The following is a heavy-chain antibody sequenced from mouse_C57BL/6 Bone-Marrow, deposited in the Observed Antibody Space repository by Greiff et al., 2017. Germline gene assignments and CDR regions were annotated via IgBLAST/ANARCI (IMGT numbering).Heavy chain of an antibody. Sequence: QVQLQQPGTELVKPGASVKLSCKASGYTFTSYWLHWVKQRPGQGLEWIGNINPSNGGTNYNEKFKSKATLTVDKSSSTAYMQLSSLTSEDSAVYYCARENYYGSPYYAMDYWGQGTSVTVSS. V-gene: IGHV1-53*01. CDR1: GYTFTSYW. D-gene: IGHD1-1*01. J-gene: IGHJ4*01. CDR3: ARENYYGSPYYAMDY. CDR2: INPSNGGT.